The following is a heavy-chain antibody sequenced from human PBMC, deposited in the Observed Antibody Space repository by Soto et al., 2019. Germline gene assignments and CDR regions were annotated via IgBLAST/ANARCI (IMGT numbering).Heavy chain of an antibody. CDR3: ARAPSSASSLFDF. J-gene: IGHJ4*02. Sequence: SETLSLTCTVSGGSISSYYWSWIRQPPGKGLEWIGYIDHSGSTKYNPSHKTRVTMSVDTSRNQFSLKLTSLTAADTAVYYCARAPSSASSLFDFWGQGTLVTVSS. D-gene: IGHD6-6*01. CDR2: IDHSGST. V-gene: IGHV4-59*12. CDR1: GGSISSYY.